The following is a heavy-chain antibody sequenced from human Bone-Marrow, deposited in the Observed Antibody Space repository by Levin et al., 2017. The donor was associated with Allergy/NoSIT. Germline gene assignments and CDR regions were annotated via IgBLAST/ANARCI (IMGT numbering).Heavy chain of an antibody. V-gene: IGHV4-39*01. CDR3: AIKWLVRSRGQLYYFDY. J-gene: IGHJ4*02. CDR1: GGSISSSSYY. Sequence: SETLSLTCTVSGGSISSSSYYWGWIRQPPGKGLEWIGSIYYSGSTYYNPSLKSRVTISVDTSKNQFSLKLSSVTAADTAVYYCAIKWLVRSRGQLYYFDYWGQGTLVTVSS. CDR2: IYYSGST. D-gene: IGHD6-19*01.